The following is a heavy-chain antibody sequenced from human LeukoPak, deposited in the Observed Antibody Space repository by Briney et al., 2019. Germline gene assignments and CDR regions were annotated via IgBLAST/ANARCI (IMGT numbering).Heavy chain of an antibody. CDR2: ISYDGSNK. CDR3: AKEAPRTYGMDV. Sequence: PGGSLRLSCAASGFTFSSFGMHWVRQAPGKGLEWVAVISYDGSNKYYADSVRGRFTISRDNSKNTLYLRMNSLRAEDTAVYYCAKEAPRTYGMDVWGQGTTVTVSS. CDR1: GFTFSSFG. V-gene: IGHV3-30*18. J-gene: IGHJ6*02.